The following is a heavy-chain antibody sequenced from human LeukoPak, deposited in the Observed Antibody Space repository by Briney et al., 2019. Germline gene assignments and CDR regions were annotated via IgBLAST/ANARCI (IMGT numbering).Heavy chain of an antibody. CDR3: ARDKGSGSPGMDV. V-gene: IGHV3-11*05. D-gene: IGHD1-26*01. CDR1: GFTFSSYA. J-gene: IGHJ6*02. Sequence: GGSLRLSCAASGFTFSSYAMSWVRQAPGKGLEWVSYISSSSSYTNYADSVKGRFTISRDNAKNSLYLQMNSLRAEDTAVYYCARDKGSGSPGMDVWGQGTTVTVSS. CDR2: ISSSSSYT.